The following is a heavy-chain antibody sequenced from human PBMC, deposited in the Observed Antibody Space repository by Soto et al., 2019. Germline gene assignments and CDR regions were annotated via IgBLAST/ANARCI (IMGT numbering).Heavy chain of an antibody. CDR1: GFTFSSYS. J-gene: IGHJ6*02. CDR3: ARDTASYGMDV. CDR2: ISSSSSYI. D-gene: IGHD5-18*01. Sequence: VGSLRLSCAASGFTFSSYSMNWVRQAPGKGLEWVSSISSSSSYIYYADSVKGRFTISRDNAKNSLYLQMNSLRAEDTAVYYCARDTASYGMDVWGQGTTVTVSS. V-gene: IGHV3-21*01.